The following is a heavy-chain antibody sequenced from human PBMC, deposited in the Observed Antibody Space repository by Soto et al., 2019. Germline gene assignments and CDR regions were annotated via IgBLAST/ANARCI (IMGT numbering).Heavy chain of an antibody. CDR1: GFTFSSYG. CDR3: ARDQLLWFGEMVRIRYDWFDP. D-gene: IGHD3-10*01. V-gene: IGHV3-33*01. Sequence: GGSLRLSCAASGFTFSSYGMHWVRQAPGKGLEWVAVIWYDGSNKYYADSVKGRFTISRDNSKNTLYLQMNSLRAEDTAVYYCARDQLLWFGEMVRIRYDWFDPWGQGTLVTVSS. CDR2: IWYDGSNK. J-gene: IGHJ5*02.